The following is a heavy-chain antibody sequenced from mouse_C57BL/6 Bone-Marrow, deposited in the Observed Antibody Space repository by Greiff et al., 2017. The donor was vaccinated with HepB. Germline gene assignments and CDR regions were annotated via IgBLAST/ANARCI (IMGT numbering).Heavy chain of an antibody. Sequence: EVHLVESGGDLVKPGGSLKLSCAASGFTFSSYGMSWVRQTPDKRLEWVATISSGGSSTYSPDSVKGRFTISRDNAKNTLYLQMSSLKSEDTAMYYCARRDYGSSPYWYFDVWGTGTTVTVSS. D-gene: IGHD1-1*01. CDR1: GFTFSSYG. CDR3: ARRDYGSSPYWYFDV. CDR2: ISSGGSST. V-gene: IGHV5-6*01. J-gene: IGHJ1*03.